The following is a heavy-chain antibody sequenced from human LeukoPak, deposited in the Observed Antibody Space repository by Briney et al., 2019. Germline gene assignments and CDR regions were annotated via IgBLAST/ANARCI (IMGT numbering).Heavy chain of an antibody. D-gene: IGHD1-1*01. CDR1: GGSFSGYY. Sequence: SETLSLTCAVYGGSFSGYYWSWIRQPPGKGLEWIGEINRSGSTNYNPSLKSRVTISVDTSKNQFSLKLSSVTAADTAVYYCAREEALQLPFLDYWGQGTLVTVSS. CDR2: INRSGST. J-gene: IGHJ4*02. CDR3: AREEALQLPFLDY. V-gene: IGHV4-34*01.